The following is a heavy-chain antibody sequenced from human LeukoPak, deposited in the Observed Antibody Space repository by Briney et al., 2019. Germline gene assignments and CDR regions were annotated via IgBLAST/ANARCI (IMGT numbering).Heavy chain of an antibody. J-gene: IGHJ4*02. CDR1: GFTFSSYS. CDR2: ISSSSSYI. D-gene: IGHD3-10*01. CDR3: AGEENYYGSGSYRY. V-gene: IGHV3-21*01. Sequence: GESLRLSCAASGFTFSSYSMNWVRQAPGKGLEWVSSISSSSSYIYYADSVKGRFTISRDNAKNSLYLQMNSLRAEDTAVYYCAGEENYYGSGSYRYWGQGTLVTVSS.